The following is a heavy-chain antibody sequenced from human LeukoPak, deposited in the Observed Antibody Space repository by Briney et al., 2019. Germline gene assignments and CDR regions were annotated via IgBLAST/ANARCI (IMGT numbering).Heavy chain of an antibody. D-gene: IGHD4-17*01. CDR2: ISGSGGST. J-gene: IGHJ4*02. CDR3: AKGDYVDYVETTLFDY. V-gene: IGHV3-23*01. CDR1: GFTFSSYA. Sequence: GGSLRLSCAASGFTFSSYAMSWVRQAPGKGLEWVSAISGSGGSTYYADSVKGRFTISRDNSKNTLYLQMNSLRAEDTAVYYCAKGDYVDYVETTLFDYWGQGTLVTVSS.